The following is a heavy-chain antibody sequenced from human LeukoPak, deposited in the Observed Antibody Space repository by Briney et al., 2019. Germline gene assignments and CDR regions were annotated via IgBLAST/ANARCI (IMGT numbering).Heavy chain of an antibody. D-gene: IGHD2-8*02. CDR3: ARPGGEYWNYYYYYGMDV. CDR2: ISYDGSNK. Sequence: GGSLRLSCAASGFTFSSYAMHWVRQAPGKGLEWVAVISYDGSNKYYADSVKGRFTISRDNSKNTLYLQMNSLRAEDTAVYYCARPGGEYWNYYYYYGMDVWGQGTTATVSS. CDR1: GFTFSSYA. J-gene: IGHJ6*02. V-gene: IGHV3-30-3*01.